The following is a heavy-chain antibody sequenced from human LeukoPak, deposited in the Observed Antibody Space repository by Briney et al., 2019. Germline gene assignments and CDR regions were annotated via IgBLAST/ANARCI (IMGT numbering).Heavy chain of an antibody. Sequence: SETLSLTCTVSGGSIISYYWSWIRQPAGKGLEGIGRIYTSGSTNYNPSLKSRVTMSVDTSKNQFSLKLSSVTAADTAVYYCAREGCSSTSCPFDYWGQGTLVTVSS. J-gene: IGHJ4*02. CDR3: AREGCSSTSCPFDY. CDR1: GGSIISYY. CDR2: IYTSGST. V-gene: IGHV4-4*07. D-gene: IGHD2-2*01.